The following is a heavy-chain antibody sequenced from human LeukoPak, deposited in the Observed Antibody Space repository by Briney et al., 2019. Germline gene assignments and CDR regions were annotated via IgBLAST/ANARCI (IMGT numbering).Heavy chain of an antibody. V-gene: IGHV1-18*01. CDR2: ISAYNGNT. CDR3: ARDRDYGDYNTQDLFVY. J-gene: IGHJ4*02. Sequence: ASVKVSCTASGYTFTNFGISWVRQAPGQGLEWMGWISAYNGNTNYAQRLQGRVTMTTDTPTSTAYMELRSLRSDDTAVYYCARDRDYGDYNTQDLFVYWGQGTLVTVSS. CDR1: GYTFTNFG. D-gene: IGHD4-17*01.